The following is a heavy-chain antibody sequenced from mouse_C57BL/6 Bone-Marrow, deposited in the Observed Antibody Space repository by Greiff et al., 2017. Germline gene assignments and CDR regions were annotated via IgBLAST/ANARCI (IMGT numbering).Heavy chain of an antibody. D-gene: IGHD2-3*01. J-gene: IGHJ1*03. CDR2: ISSGSSNI. CDR1: GFTFSDSG. Sequence: EVQLVESGGGLVKPGGSLKLSCAASGFTFSDSGMHWVRQAPEKGLEWVAYISSGSSNIYYAATVKGRFTISRDNATNTLFLQITSLRSEDTAMYYCAKCRLLRWGTGTTVTVSS. CDR3: AKCRLLR. V-gene: IGHV5-17*01.